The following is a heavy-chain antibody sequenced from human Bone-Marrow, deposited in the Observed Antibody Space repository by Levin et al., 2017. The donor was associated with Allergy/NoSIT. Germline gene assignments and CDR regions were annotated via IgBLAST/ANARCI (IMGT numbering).Heavy chain of an antibody. D-gene: IGHD1-1*01. CDR2: KSYDGWNKYT. V-gene: IGHV3-30*04. Sequence: TGGSLRLSCPATGFTLSTYTMHWVRQAPGKGLEWVALKSYDGWNKYTYYADSVKGRFTISRDNSKNTLYLEMNSLRAEDTAVYYWAREGSATGTTPDAFDIWGQGTKVTVSS. CDR1: GFTLSTYT. CDR3: AREGSATGTTPDAFDI. J-gene: IGHJ3*02.